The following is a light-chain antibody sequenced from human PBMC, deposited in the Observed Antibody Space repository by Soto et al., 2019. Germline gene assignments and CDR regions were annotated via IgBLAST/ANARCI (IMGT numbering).Light chain of an antibody. J-gene: IGLJ1*01. CDR2: DVR. CDR1: SSDVGGYNF. CDR3: SSYTSISTYV. Sequence: SALTQPASVSGSPGQSITISCTGTSSDVGGYNFVSWYQQHPGKAPKLMIYDVRNRPSGVSNRFSGSKSVNTASLTISGLQAEDEADYYCSSYTSISTYVFGTGTKVXVL. V-gene: IGLV2-14*01.